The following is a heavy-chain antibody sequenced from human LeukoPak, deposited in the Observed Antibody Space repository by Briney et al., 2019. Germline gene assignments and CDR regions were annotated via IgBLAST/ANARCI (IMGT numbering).Heavy chain of an antibody. CDR2: ISSSGSRT. J-gene: IGHJ4*02. Sequence: GGSLRLSCAASGFTFSDYYMSWIRQAPGKGLVWVSYISSSGSRTYYADSVKGRFTISRDNAKNSLYLQMNSLRAEDTAVYYCARDQSWLPDYWGQGTLVTVSS. CDR1: GFTFSDYY. V-gene: IGHV3-11*04. CDR3: ARDQSWLPDY. D-gene: IGHD5-12*01.